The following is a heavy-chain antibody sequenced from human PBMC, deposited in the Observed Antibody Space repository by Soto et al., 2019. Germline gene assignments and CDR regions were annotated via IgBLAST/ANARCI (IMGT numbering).Heavy chain of an antibody. J-gene: IGHJ4*02. CDR1: GGSISSSDW. D-gene: IGHD2-2*01. CDR2: IYKSGNT. V-gene: IGHV4-4*02. Sequence: SETLSLTSTVSGGSISSSDWWTWVRQSPAKGLEWIGEIYKSGNTNYNPSLRSRVTISADKSKNQFSLTLSSVTAADTAVYYFAGSNYCSITSCHSPHGGQGTLVTVPS. CDR3: AGSNYCSITSCHSPH.